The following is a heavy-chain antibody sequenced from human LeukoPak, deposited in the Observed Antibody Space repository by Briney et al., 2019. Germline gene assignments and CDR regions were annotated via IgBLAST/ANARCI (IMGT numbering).Heavy chain of an antibody. Sequence: PSETLSLSCTVSGGSISRYYWIGLRQPPGKGLEWIGYIYYSGSTNYNPSLKSRVTISVDTSKDQFSLKLRSVTAADTAVYYCARHDYYDNLRVNYWGQRTLVTVSS. CDR2: IYYSGST. J-gene: IGHJ4*02. CDR1: GGSISRYY. CDR3: ARHDYYDNLRVNY. V-gene: IGHV4-59*01. D-gene: IGHD3-22*01.